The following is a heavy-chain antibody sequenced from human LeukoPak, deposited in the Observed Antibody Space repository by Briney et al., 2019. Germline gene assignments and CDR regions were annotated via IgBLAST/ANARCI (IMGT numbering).Heavy chain of an antibody. CDR3: ARELLKSWGWYRDYYYGMDV. J-gene: IGHJ6*02. V-gene: IGHV1-2*02. D-gene: IGHD6-19*01. CDR2: INPNSGGT. CDR1: GYTFTGYY. Sequence: ASVKVSCKASGYTFTGYYMHWVRQAPGQGLEWMGWINPNSGGTNYAQKFQGRVTMTRDTSISTAYMELSRLRSDDTGVYYCARELLKSWGWYRDYYYGMDVWGQGTTVTVSS.